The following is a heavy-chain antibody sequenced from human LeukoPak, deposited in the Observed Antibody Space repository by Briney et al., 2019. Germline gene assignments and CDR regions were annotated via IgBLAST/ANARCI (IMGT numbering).Heavy chain of an antibody. Sequence: SETLSLTCTVSGGSISSYYWSWLRQPPGKGLEWIGYIYYSGSTNYNPSLKSRVTISVDTSKNQFSLKLSSVTAADTAVYYCARVAAAGKLDYWGQGTLVTVSS. CDR2: IYYSGST. D-gene: IGHD6-13*01. CDR3: ARVAAAGKLDY. J-gene: IGHJ4*02. V-gene: IGHV4-59*08. CDR1: GGSISSYY.